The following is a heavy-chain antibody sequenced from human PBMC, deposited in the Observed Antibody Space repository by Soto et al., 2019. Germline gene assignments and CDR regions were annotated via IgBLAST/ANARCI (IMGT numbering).Heavy chain of an antibody. V-gene: IGHV3-74*01. CDR1: GFTFSGSW. CDR3: GRGIFGSGTANDY. D-gene: IGHD3-10*01. CDR2: INGDGSGT. Sequence: EVQLVESGGGLVQPGGSLRLSCAASGFTFSGSWMHWVRQAPGKGLVWVSRINGDGSGTSYADFVKGRFTISRDDAKNTLFLQMNGLRAADRAGYYCGRGIFGSGTANDYWGQGTLVTVSS. J-gene: IGHJ4*02.